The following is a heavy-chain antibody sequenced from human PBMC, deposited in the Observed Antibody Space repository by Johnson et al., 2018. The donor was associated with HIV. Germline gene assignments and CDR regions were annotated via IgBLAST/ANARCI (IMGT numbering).Heavy chain of an antibody. CDR2: ISWNSGSI. Sequence: EVQLVESGGGLVQPGRSLRLSCAASGFTFDDYAMHWVRQAPGKGLEWVSGISWNSGSIGYADSVKGGFTISRDNAKKSLYLQMKSLRAEDTALYYCVRAQFLEWLFFDSFDIWGQGTMVTVAS. D-gene: IGHD3-3*01. V-gene: IGHV3-9*01. CDR3: VRAQFLEWLFFDSFDI. J-gene: IGHJ3*02. CDR1: GFTFDDYA.